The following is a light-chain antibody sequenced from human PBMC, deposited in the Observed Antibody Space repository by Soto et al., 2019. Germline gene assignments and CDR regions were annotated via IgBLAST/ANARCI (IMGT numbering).Light chain of an antibody. CDR3: SSYTSTSSYV. Sequence: QSALTQPASVSGSPGQSITISCIGTSXDIGGSYHVSWHQQHPGKAPKLIIYDVTNRPSGVSNRFSGSKTGNTASLIISGLQAEDEADYYCSSYTSTSSYVFGSGTKVTVL. CDR1: SXDIGGSYH. V-gene: IGLV2-14*03. CDR2: DVT. J-gene: IGLJ1*01.